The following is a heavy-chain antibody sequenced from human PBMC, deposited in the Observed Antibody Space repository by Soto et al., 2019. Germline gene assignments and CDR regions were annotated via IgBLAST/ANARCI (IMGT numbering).Heavy chain of an antibody. CDR2: IYYSGST. J-gene: IGHJ4*02. Sequence: SETLSLTCTVSGGSISSYYWSWIRQPPGKGLEWIGYIYYSGSTNYNPSLKSRVTISVDTSKNQFSLKLSSVTAADTAVYYCASSLVGYSFDYSGQGTLVTVSS. D-gene: IGHD2-15*01. CDR1: GGSISSYY. V-gene: IGHV4-59*01. CDR3: ASSLVGYSFDY.